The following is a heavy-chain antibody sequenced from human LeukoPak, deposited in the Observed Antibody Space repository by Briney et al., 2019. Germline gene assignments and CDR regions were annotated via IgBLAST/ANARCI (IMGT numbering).Heavy chain of an antibody. CDR3: AMNTAMVAHYYYYGMDV. V-gene: IGHV3-11*01. Sequence: EGSLRLSCAASGFTFSDYYMSWIRQAPGKGLEWVSYISSSGSTIYYADSVKGRFTISRDNAKNSLYLQMNSLRAEDTAVYYCAMNTAMVAHYYYYGMDVWGQGTTVTVSS. CDR2: ISSSGSTI. J-gene: IGHJ6*02. CDR1: GFTFSDYY. D-gene: IGHD5-18*01.